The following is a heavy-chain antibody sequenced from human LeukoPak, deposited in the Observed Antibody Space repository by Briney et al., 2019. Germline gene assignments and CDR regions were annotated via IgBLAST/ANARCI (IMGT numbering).Heavy chain of an antibody. J-gene: IGHJ3*02. CDR1: GGTFSSYT. CDR3: ARGRPSPYDAFDI. V-gene: IGHV1-69*02. CDR2: IIPILGIA. Sequence: SVKVSCKASGGTFSSYTISWVRQAPGQGLEWMGRIIPILGIANYAQKFRGRVTITADKSTSTAYMELSSLRSEDTAVYYCARGRPSPYDAFDIWGQGTMVTVSS.